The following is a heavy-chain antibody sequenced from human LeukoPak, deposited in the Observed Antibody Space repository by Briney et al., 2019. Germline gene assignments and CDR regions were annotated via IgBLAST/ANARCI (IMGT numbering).Heavy chain of an antibody. V-gene: IGHV3-11*01. CDR1: GFTFSDYY. CDR3: ARDYDFWSGYYKASFTY. Sequence: GGSLRLSCAASGFTFSDYYMSWIRQAPGKGLEWVSYISSSGSTIYYADSVKGRFTISRDNAKNSLYLQMNSLRAEDTAVYYCARDYDFWSGYYKASFTYWGQGTLVTVSS. D-gene: IGHD3-3*01. CDR2: ISSSGSTI. J-gene: IGHJ4*02.